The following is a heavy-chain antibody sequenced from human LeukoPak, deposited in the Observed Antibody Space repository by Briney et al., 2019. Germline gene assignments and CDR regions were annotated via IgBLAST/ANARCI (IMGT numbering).Heavy chain of an antibody. CDR1: GLTFSGSI. V-gene: IGHV3-73*01. J-gene: IGHJ4*02. D-gene: IGHD6-6*01. CDR2: IRTKANSYAT. CDR3: TRSIATTEAGDY. Sequence: PGGSLRLSCTASGLTFSGSIMHWVRQASGKGLEWVGRIRTKANSYATTYAASVKGRFTVSRDDSKNTAYLQMNSPKTEDTAIYYCTRSIATTEAGDYWGQGTLVTVSS.